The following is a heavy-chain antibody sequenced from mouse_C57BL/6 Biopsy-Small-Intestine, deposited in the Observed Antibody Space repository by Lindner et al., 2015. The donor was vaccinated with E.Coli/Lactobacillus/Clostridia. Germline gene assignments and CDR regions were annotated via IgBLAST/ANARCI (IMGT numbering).Heavy chain of an antibody. CDR1: GYTFTAYW. J-gene: IGHJ2*01. CDR2: FYPGSGSI. D-gene: IGHD3-3*01. Sequence: VQLQESGAELVRPGASVTLSCKASGYTFTAYWIEWIEQRPGHGLEWIGWFYPGSGSIKYNEKFKGKATFTADTSSNTAYMQLSSLTSEDSAVYFCARSRGRDEDYWGQGTTLTVSS. CDR3: ARSRGRDEDY. V-gene: IGHV1-9*01.